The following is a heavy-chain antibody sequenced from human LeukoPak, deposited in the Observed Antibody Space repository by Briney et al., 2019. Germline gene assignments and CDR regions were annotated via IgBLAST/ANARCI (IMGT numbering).Heavy chain of an antibody. CDR3: AREGYYGALDI. Sequence: GGSLRLSCAASGFIFGSYSMKWVRQAPGKGLEWVSYISAGSGLINHADSVKGRFTISRDDAKSSLYLQMNSLRDEGTALYFCAREGYYGALDIWGQGTMVTVFS. V-gene: IGHV3-48*02. CDR2: ISAGSGLI. D-gene: IGHD3-10*01. CDR1: GFIFGSYS. J-gene: IGHJ3*02.